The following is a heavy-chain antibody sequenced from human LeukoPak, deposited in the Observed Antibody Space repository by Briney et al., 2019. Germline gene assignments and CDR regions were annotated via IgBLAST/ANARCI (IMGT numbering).Heavy chain of an antibody. Sequence: PGGSLRLSCAASGFTFSSYWMSWVRQAPGKGLEWVANIKQDGSEKYYVDSVKGRFTISRDNAKNSLYLQMNSLRAEDTAVYYCAIYPKHIVVVTARWGQGTLVTVSS. CDR1: GFTFSSYW. CDR3: AIYPKHIVVVTAR. CDR2: IKQDGSEK. D-gene: IGHD2-21*02. V-gene: IGHV3-7*01. J-gene: IGHJ4*02.